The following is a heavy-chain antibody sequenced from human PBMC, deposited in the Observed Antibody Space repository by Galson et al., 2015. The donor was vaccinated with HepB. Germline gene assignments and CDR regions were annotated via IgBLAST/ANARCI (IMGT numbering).Heavy chain of an antibody. J-gene: IGHJ5*02. D-gene: IGHD3-10*01. Sequence: SLRLSCAASGFTFSSFAFHRVRQAPGKGLEWVAVISYDGSNKYYADSVKGQFTISRDNAKDSLFLQMNSLRAEDTAVYYCARDYRPGFGSGRYYPNWFDRWGQGTLVTVSS. CDR1: GFTFSSFA. CDR2: ISYDGSNK. CDR3: ARDYRPGFGSGRYYPNWFDR. V-gene: IGHV3-30*04.